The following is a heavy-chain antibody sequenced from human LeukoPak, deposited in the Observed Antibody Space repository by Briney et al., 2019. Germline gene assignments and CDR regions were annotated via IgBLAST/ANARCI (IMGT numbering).Heavy chain of an antibody. CDR1: GFSFSTYT. D-gene: IGHD1-26*01. CDR2: ISRSSSSI. Sequence: GGSLRLSCSASGFSFSTYTMNWVRQVPGKGLEWVSSISRSSSSIYYADSMKGRFTISRDNAKNSLYLQMNSLRAEDTAVYYCARGCAHGCGSYYDLDYWGQGILVTVSS. V-gene: IGHV3-21*01. J-gene: IGHJ4*02. CDR3: ARGCAHGCGSYYDLDY.